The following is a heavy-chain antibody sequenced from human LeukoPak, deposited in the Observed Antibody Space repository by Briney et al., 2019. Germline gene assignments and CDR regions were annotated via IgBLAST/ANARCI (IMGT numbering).Heavy chain of an antibody. V-gene: IGHV4-34*01. J-gene: IGHJ3*02. Sequence: SETLSLTCAVYGGSFSGYYWSWIRQSPGKGLEWIGSISHSGSTYYNPSLKSRVTISVDTSKNQFSLKLSSVTAADTAVYYCARSVDGYNFDAFDIWGQGTMVTVSS. D-gene: IGHD5-24*01. CDR2: ISHSGST. CDR1: GGSFSGYY. CDR3: ARSVDGYNFDAFDI.